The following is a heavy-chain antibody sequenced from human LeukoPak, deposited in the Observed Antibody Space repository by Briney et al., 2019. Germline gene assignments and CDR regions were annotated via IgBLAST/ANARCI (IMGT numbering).Heavy chain of an antibody. CDR1: GYTFTSYY. CDR3: AKVYSQWLVRADFDY. V-gene: IGHV1-46*01. Sequence: ASVKVSCKASGYTFTSYYMHWVRQAPGQGLEWMGIINPSGGSTSYAQKFQGRVTMTRDTSTSTVYKELSSLRSEDTAVYYCAKVYSQWLVRADFDYWGQGTLVTVSS. D-gene: IGHD6-19*01. CDR2: INPSGGST. J-gene: IGHJ4*02.